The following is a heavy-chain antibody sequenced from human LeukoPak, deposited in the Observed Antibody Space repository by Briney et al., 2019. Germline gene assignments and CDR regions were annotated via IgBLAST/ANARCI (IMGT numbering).Heavy chain of an antibody. V-gene: IGHV3-9*01. CDR2: ISWNSGSI. J-gene: IGHJ4*02. CDR1: GFTFDDYA. Sequence: PGGSLRLSCAASGFTFDDYAMHWVRQAPGKGLEWVSGISWNSGSIGYADSVKGRFTISRDNAKNSLYLQMNSLRAEDTALYYCAKDTHDYGDYYFDYWGQGTLVTVSS. D-gene: IGHD4-17*01. CDR3: AKDTHDYGDYYFDY.